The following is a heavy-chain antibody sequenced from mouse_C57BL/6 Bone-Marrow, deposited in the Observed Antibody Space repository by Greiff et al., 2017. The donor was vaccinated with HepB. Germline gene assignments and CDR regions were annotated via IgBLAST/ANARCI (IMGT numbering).Heavy chain of an antibody. J-gene: IGHJ3*01. CDR3: TRLHYYGSPWAY. CDR1: GFTFSDAW. D-gene: IGHD1-1*01. Sequence: EVMLVESGGGLVQPGGSMKLSCAASGFTFSDAWMDWVRQSPEKGLEWVAEIRNKANNHATYYAESVKGRFTISRDDSKSSVYLQMNSLRAEDTGIYYCTRLHYYGSPWAYWGQGTLVTVSA. V-gene: IGHV6-6*01. CDR2: IRNKANNHAT.